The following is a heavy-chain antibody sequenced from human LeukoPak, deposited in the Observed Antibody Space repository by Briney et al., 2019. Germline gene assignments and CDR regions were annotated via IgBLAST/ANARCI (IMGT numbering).Heavy chain of an antibody. Sequence: SVKVSCKASGCTFSRYAISWVRQAPGKGLEWMGGIIPIFGTANYAQKFQGRVTITAGESTSTAYMELSSLRSEDTAVYYWARPRPDYGGNANDAFDIWGQGTMVTVSS. V-gene: IGHV1-69*13. D-gene: IGHD4-23*01. CDR1: GCTFSRYA. J-gene: IGHJ3*02. CDR2: IIPIFGTA. CDR3: ARPRPDYGGNANDAFDI.